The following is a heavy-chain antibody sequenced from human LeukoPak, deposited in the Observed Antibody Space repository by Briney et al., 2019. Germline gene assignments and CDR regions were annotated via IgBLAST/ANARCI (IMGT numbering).Heavy chain of an antibody. CDR1: GYSISSGYY. J-gene: IGHJ3*02. D-gene: IGHD2-15*01. CDR3: ARSEGSFCSGANCHAFDI. V-gene: IGHV4-38-2*01. CDR2: IYHSGST. Sequence: SETLSLTCAVSGYSISSGYYWGWIRQPPGKGLEWNGSIYHSGSTYYNPSLKSRVTISVDTSKNQFSLKLSSVTAADTALYYCARSEGSFCSGANCHAFDIWGQGAMVTVSS.